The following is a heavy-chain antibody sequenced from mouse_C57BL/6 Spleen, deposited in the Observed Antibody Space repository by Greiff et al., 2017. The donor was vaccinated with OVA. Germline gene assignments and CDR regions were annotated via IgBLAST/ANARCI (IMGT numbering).Heavy chain of an antibody. V-gene: IGHV1-55*01. D-gene: IGHD2-1*01. J-gene: IGHJ2*01. CDR1: GYTFTSYW. Sequence: QVQLQQSGAELVKPGASVKMSCKASGYTFTSYWITWVKQRPGQGLEWIGDIYPGSGSTNYNEKFKSKATLTVDTSSSTAYMQLSSLTSEDSAVYYCARSGYGNYEGDYWGQGTTLTVSS. CDR2: IYPGSGST. CDR3: ARSGYGNYEGDY.